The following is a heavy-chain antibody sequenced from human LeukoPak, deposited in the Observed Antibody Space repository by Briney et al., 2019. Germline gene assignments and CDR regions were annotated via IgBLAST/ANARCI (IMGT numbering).Heavy chain of an antibody. V-gene: IGHV1-18*01. J-gene: IGHJ4*02. CDR2: ISAYNGNT. Sequence: ASVKVSCKASGFDFTSYGISWVRQAPGQGLEWMGWISAYNGNTHYAQKLQGRVTMTTDTSASTAYMELRSLTPDDTAVYYCAREPKSLGDLFFIDYWGQGTLVTVSS. D-gene: IGHD3-16*01. CDR3: AREPKSLGDLFFIDY. CDR1: GFDFTSYG.